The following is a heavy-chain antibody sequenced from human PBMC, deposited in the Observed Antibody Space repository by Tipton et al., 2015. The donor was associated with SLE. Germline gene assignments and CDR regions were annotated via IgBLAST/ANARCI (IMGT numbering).Heavy chain of an antibody. CDR1: GFTFSSHT. CDR2: ISYDGSEV. D-gene: IGHD2-21*01. J-gene: IGHJ2*01. CDR3: ARSPAYCVGDCYSIYRYFDL. Sequence: RSLRLSCAASGFTFSSHTMHWVRQAPGKGLERATMISYDGSEVNYADSAKGRFTISRDNSKNTLFLQMDSLRVEDTAVYYCARSPAYCVGDCYSIYRYFDLWGRGPLVPFS. V-gene: IGHV3-30*04.